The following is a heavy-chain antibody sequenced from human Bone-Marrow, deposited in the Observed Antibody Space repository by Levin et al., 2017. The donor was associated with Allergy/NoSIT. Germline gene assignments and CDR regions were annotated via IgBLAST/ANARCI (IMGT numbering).Heavy chain of an antibody. Sequence: GSLRLSCTVSGGSISSYYWSWIRQPPGKGLEWIGYIYYSGSTNYNPSLKSRVTISVDTSKNQFSLKLSSVTAADTAVYYCARHLVPFCSGSYYTPTEVNAFDIWGQGTMVTVSS. D-gene: IGHD3-10*02. CDR2: IYYSGST. V-gene: IGHV4-59*08. J-gene: IGHJ3*02. CDR3: ARHLVPFCSGSYYTPTEVNAFDI. CDR1: GGSISSYY.